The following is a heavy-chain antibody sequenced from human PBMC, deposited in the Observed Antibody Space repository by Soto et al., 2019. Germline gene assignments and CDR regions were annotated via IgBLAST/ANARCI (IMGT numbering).Heavy chain of an antibody. CDR1: GYTFTSYA. CDR2: INAGNGNT. D-gene: IGHD2-8*01. V-gene: IGHV1-3*01. J-gene: IGHJ6*02. CDR3: ARGLIYCTNGVCQYYYGMDV. Sequence: ASVKVSCKASGYTFTSYAMHWVRQAPGQRLEWMGWINAGNGNTKYSQKFQGRVTITRDTSASTAYMELSSLRSEDTAVYYCARGLIYCTNGVCQYYYGMDVWGQGTTVTVSS.